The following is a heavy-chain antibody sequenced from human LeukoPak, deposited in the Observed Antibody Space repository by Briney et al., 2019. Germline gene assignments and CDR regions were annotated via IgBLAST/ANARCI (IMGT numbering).Heavy chain of an antibody. CDR3: ARLLWFGEDGNWFDP. D-gene: IGHD3-10*01. J-gene: IGHJ5*02. Sequence: RASVKVSCKASGYTFTGYYMHWVRQAPGQGLEWMGWINPNSGGTNYAQKLQGRVTMTRDTSISTAYMELSRLRSDDTAVYYCARLLWFGEDGNWFDPWGQGTLVTVSS. CDR1: GYTFTGYY. CDR2: INPNSGGT. V-gene: IGHV1-2*02.